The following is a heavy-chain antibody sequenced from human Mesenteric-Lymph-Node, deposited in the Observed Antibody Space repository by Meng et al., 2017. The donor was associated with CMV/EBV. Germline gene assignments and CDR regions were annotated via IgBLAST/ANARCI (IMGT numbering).Heavy chain of an antibody. CDR2: IYYSGST. CDR1: SISSGGYY. Sequence: SISSGGYYWSWIRQHPGKGLEWIGYIYYSGSTYYNPSLKSRVTISVDTSKNQFSLKLSSVTAADTAVYYCARAPGRGYCSSTSCQTDYWGQGTLVTVSS. J-gene: IGHJ4*02. V-gene: IGHV4-31*02. CDR3: ARAPGRGYCSSTSCQTDY. D-gene: IGHD2-2*01.